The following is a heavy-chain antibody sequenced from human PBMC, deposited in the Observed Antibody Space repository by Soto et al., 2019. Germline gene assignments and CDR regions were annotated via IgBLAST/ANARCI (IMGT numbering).Heavy chain of an antibody. J-gene: IGHJ4*02. D-gene: IGHD3-9*01. Sequence: RLSCAASGFTFSTYSMNWVRQAPGKGLEWVSYISRSSSTIYYADSVKGRFTISRDNAKNSLYLQMNSLRDEDTAVYYCARGDDILTGSLDYWGQGTLVTVSS. CDR3: ARGDDILTGSLDY. CDR1: GFTFSTYS. CDR2: ISRSSSTI. V-gene: IGHV3-48*02.